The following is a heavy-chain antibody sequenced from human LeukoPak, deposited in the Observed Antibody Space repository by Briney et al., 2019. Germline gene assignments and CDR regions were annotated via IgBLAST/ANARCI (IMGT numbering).Heavy chain of an antibody. J-gene: IGHJ4*02. Sequence: PGGSLRLSCAASGFTFSNYNMNWVRQAPGRGLEWVSAISGSGGSTYYADSVKGRYTISRDNSKNTLYLQMNSLRAEDTAVYYCAKDLAGSGSYSFDYWGQGTLVTVSS. V-gene: IGHV3-23*01. CDR2: ISGSGGST. CDR3: AKDLAGSGSYSFDY. CDR1: GFTFSNYN. D-gene: IGHD1-26*01.